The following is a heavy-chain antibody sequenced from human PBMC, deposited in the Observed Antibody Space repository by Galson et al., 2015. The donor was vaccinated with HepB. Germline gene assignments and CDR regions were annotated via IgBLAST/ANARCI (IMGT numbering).Heavy chain of an antibody. CDR2: INHSGST. CDR1: GGSFSGYY. J-gene: IGHJ4*02. Sequence: TLSLTCAVYGGSFSGYYWSWIRQPPGKGLEWIGEINHSGSTNYNPSLKSRVTISVDTSKNQFSLKLSSVTAADTAVYYCARGAIVVAPFDYWGQGTLVTVSS. D-gene: IGHD3-22*01. V-gene: IGHV4-34*01. CDR3: ARGAIVVAPFDY.